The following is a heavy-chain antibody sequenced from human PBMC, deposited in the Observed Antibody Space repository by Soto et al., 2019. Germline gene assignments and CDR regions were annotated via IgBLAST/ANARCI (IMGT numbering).Heavy chain of an antibody. J-gene: IGHJ4*02. V-gene: IGHV4-59*11. CDR1: GGSISSHY. CDR3: ARTISGYYFDY. Sequence: PSETLSLTCTVSGGSISSHYWSWIRQPPGKGLEWIGYIYYSGSSNYNPSLKSRVTISVDSSKNQFSLKLSSVTAADTAVYYCARTISGYYFDYWGQGTLVTVYS. D-gene: IGHD3-22*01. CDR2: IYYSGSS.